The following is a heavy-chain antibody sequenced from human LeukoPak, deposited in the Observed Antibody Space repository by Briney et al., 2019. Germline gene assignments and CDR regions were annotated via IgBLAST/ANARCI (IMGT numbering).Heavy chain of an antibody. Sequence: GGSLRLSCAASGFIFSSYSMNWVRQAPGKGLEWVSFIIISIGYIYYADSVKGRFTISRDNAKNSLHMQMNSLRAEDTAVYYCARDPGNYYGMDVWGQGTTVTVSS. J-gene: IGHJ6*02. V-gene: IGHV3-21*01. CDR2: IIISIGYI. CDR3: ARDPGNYYGMDV. D-gene: IGHD2/OR15-2a*01. CDR1: GFIFSSYS.